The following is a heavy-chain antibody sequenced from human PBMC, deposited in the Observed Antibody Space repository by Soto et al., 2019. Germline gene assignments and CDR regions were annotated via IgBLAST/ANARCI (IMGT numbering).Heavy chain of an antibody. Sequence: QVQLVESGGGVVQPGGTLRLSCAVSGFTFSSYGMQWVRQAPGKGLEWVAVIAYDGSLKYYVDSVKGRFTISRDNSKNTLYLQINSLRADDTAVYYCAKDLKVSGSHYGTLNYYYGMDVWGQGTTVSVSS. J-gene: IGHJ6*02. D-gene: IGHD3-10*01. V-gene: IGHV3-30*18. CDR1: GFTFSSYG. CDR3: AKDLKVSGSHYGTLNYYYGMDV. CDR2: IAYDGSLK.